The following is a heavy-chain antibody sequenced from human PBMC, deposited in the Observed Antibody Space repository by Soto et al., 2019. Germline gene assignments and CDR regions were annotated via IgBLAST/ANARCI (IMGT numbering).Heavy chain of an antibody. D-gene: IGHD3-10*01. CDR1: GSSFTSYR. CDR3: ARHITWGYYYGMDV. Sequence: GQSLKISCKGSGSSFTSYRIGCVRQMHWKGLEWMGIIDTGDSGTRYSPSFQGQVTISADKSSSTAYLQWSSLKASHTAMYYCARHITWGYYYGMDVWGRGTTVTVSS. CDR2: IDTGDSGT. V-gene: IGHV5-51*01. J-gene: IGHJ6*02.